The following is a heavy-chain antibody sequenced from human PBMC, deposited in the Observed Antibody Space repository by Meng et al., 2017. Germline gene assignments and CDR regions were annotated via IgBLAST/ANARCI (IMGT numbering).Heavy chain of an antibody. D-gene: IGHD3-10*01. CDR2: INHSGST. Sequence: SETLSLTCAVYGGSFSGYYWSWTRQPPGKGLEWIGEINHSGSTNYNPSLKSRVTISVDTSKNQFSLKLSSVTAADTAVYYCARAVLYYGSGIGGMDVWGQGTTVTVSS. J-gene: IGHJ6*02. CDR3: ARAVLYYGSGIGGMDV. V-gene: IGHV4-34*01. CDR1: GGSFSGYY.